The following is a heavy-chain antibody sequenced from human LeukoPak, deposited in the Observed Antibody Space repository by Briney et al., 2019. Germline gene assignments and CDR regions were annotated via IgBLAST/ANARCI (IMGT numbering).Heavy chain of an antibody. D-gene: IGHD1-26*01. CDR1: GGSISSSSYY. CDR2: IYYSGNT. Sequence: SETLSLTCTVSGGSISSSSYYWGWIRQPPGKGLECIGNIYYSGNTNYNSSLKSRVTISVDTSKNQFSLKLSSVTAADTAVYYCARGGIIVGVDYWGLGTLVTVSS. CDR3: ARGGIIVGVDY. J-gene: IGHJ4*02. V-gene: IGHV4-39*07.